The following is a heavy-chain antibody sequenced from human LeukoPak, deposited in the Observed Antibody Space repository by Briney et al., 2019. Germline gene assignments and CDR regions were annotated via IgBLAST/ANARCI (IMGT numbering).Heavy chain of an antibody. D-gene: IGHD6-19*01. Sequence: GASVKVSCKASGYTFTSYYMHWVRQAPGQGLEWMGIINPSGGSTSYAQKFQGRVTMTRDMSTSTVYMELSSLRSEDTAVYYCARDSVAGNKPPVDAFDIWGQGTMVTVSS. CDR2: INPSGGST. CDR1: GYTFTSYY. CDR3: ARDSVAGNKPPVDAFDI. J-gene: IGHJ3*02. V-gene: IGHV1-46*01.